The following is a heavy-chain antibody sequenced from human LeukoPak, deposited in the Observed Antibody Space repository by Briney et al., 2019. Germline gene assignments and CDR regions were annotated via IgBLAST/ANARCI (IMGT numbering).Heavy chain of an antibody. Sequence: GASVKVSCKASGYTFTGYYMHWVRQAPGQGLEWMGGIIPIFGTANYAQKFQGRVTITTDESTSTAYMELSSLRSEDTAVYYCARDRRRGYAFDIWGQGTMVTVSS. J-gene: IGHJ3*02. CDR2: IIPIFGTA. V-gene: IGHV1-69*05. CDR3: ARDRRRGYAFDI. CDR1: GYTFTGYY. D-gene: IGHD3-16*01.